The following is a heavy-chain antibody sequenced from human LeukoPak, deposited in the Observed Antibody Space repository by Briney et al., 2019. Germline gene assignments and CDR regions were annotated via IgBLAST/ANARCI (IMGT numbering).Heavy chain of an antibody. J-gene: IGHJ6*03. CDR3: ARGGDGSNSYYYYMDV. Sequence: ASVTVSCKAFGYTFTSNYMHWVRQAPGQGPEWMGVISPSGGSTTYAQKFQGRVTLTRDMSTSTDYLELSSLRSEDTAVYYCARGGDGSNSYYYYMDVWGKGTTVTISS. CDR2: ISPSGGST. CDR1: GYTFTSNY. V-gene: IGHV1-46*01. D-gene: IGHD5-24*01.